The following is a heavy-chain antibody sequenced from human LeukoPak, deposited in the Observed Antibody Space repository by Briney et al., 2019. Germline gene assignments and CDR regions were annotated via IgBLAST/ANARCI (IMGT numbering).Heavy chain of an antibody. Sequence: GGSLRLSCAASGFTLSSYAMSWVRQAPGKGLEWVSAISGSGGSTYYADSVKGRFTISRDNSKNTLYLQMNSLRAEDTAVYYCAKALGEMATSGGYYYYYGMDVWGQGTTVTVSS. CDR3: AKALGEMATSGGYYYYYGMDV. D-gene: IGHD5-24*01. CDR2: ISGSGGST. CDR1: GFTLSSYA. V-gene: IGHV3-23*01. J-gene: IGHJ6*02.